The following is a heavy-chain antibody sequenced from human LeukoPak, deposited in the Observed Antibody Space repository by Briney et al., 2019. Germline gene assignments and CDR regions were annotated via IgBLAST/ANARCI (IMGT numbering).Heavy chain of an antibody. D-gene: IGHD2-15*01. Sequence: SETLSLTCAVYGGSFSGYYWTWIRQPPGKGLEWIGEINHSGSTNYNPSLKSRVTISVDTSKNQFSLKLSSVTAADTAMYYCARGWLCSGDGCPTGLYYFAYWGQGTLVTVSS. CDR2: INHSGST. V-gene: IGHV4-34*01. J-gene: IGHJ4*02. CDR3: ARGWLCSGDGCPTGLYYFAY. CDR1: GGSFSGYY.